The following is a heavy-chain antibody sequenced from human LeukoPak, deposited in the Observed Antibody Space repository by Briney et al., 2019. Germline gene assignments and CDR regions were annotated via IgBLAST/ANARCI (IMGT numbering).Heavy chain of an antibody. V-gene: IGHV1-69*13. D-gene: IGHD3-3*01. CDR3: ARGGYDFWSGFGAPHNWFDP. J-gene: IGHJ5*02. Sequence: SVKVSCKASGGTFSSYAISWVQQAPGQGLEWMGGIIPIFGTANYAQKFQGRVTITADESTSTACMELSSLRSEDTAVYYCARGGYDFWSGFGAPHNWFDPWGQGTLVTVSS. CDR2: IIPIFGTA. CDR1: GGTFSSYA.